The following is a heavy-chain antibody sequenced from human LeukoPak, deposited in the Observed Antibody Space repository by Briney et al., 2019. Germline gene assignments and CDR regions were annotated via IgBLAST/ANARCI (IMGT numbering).Heavy chain of an antibody. Sequence: GGSLRLSCAASGFTFSSYAMHWVRQAPGKGPEWVAVISYDGSNKYYADSVKGRFTISRDNSKNTLYLQMNSLRAEDTAVYYCARDLDSSGWYPDYWGQGTLVTVSS. J-gene: IGHJ4*02. V-gene: IGHV3-30-3*01. CDR3: ARDLDSSGWYPDY. D-gene: IGHD6-19*01. CDR2: ISYDGSNK. CDR1: GFTFSSYA.